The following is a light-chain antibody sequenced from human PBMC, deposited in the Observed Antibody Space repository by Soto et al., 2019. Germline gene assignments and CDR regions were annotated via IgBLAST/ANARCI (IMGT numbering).Light chain of an antibody. J-gene: IGKJ5*01. Sequence: IQMTQAPTSLPASVGDRVTIIWRASQTVSIYLNWFQQKPGEAPKRLISAASSLHRGVPSRFSGSGSGTDFTLTITSLQPEDCATYYCQQTYTTPITFGQGTRLEIK. CDR2: AAS. CDR3: QQTYTTPIT. CDR1: QTVSIY. V-gene: IGKV1-39*01.